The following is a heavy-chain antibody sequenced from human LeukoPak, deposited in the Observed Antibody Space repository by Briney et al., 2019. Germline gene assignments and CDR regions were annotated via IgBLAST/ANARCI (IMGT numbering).Heavy chain of an antibody. CDR2: IYYSGST. D-gene: IGHD3-9*01. Sequence: SETLSLTCTVSGGSISSYYWSWIRQPPGKGLEWTGNIYYSGSTNYNPSLKSRVTISVDASKNQFSLKLSSVSAADTAMYYCARHRYVDWLSPFDYWGQGALVTVSS. CDR3: ARHRYVDWLSPFDY. CDR1: GGSISSYY. V-gene: IGHV4-59*08. J-gene: IGHJ4*02.